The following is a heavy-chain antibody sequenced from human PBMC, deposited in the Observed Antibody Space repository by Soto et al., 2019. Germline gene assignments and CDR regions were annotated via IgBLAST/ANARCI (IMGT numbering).Heavy chain of an antibody. CDR2: VNPGDSDT. CDR3: VRPDSTGYYAY. CDR1: GYSFINYW. J-gene: IGHJ4*02. V-gene: IGHV5-51*01. D-gene: IGHD3-22*01. Sequence: PGESLKISCKGSGYSFINYWVAWVRQMPGKGLGWMGIVNPGDSDTRYSPSFQGQVTVSADKSISTAYLYWSSLKAPDTAMYYCVRPDSTGYYAYWGQGTLVTVSS.